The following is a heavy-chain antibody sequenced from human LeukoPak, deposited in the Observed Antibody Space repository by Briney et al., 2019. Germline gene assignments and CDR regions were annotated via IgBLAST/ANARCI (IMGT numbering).Heavy chain of an antibody. V-gene: IGHV4-39*07. CDR3: ARDPRGEQPPFIFDY. CDR1: GGSISSSSYY. D-gene: IGHD3-16*01. CDR2: IYYSGST. Sequence: PSETLSLTCTVSGGSISSSSYYWGWIRQPPGKGLEWIGSIYYSGSTYYNPSLKSRVAISVDTSKNQLSLKLSSVTAADTAVYYCARDPRGEQPPFIFDYWGQGTLVTVSS. J-gene: IGHJ4*02.